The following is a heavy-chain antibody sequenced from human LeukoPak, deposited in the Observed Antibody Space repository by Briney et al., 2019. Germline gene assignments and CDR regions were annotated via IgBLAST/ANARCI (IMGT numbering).Heavy chain of an antibody. CDR3: ARDRPFWSGYYAFDI. D-gene: IGHD3-3*01. J-gene: IGHJ3*02. Sequence: GGSLRLSCAASGFTFSSYWMHWVRQAPGKGLLWVSRINTDGSSAAYADSVRGRFTISRGNAKNSLYLQMNSLRAEDTAVYYCARDRPFWSGYYAFDIWAKGQWSPSLQ. V-gene: IGHV3-74*01. CDR2: INTDGSSA. CDR1: GFTFSSYW.